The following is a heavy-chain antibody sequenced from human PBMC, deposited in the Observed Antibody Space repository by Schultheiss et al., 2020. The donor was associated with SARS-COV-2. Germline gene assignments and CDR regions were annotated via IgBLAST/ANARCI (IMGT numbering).Heavy chain of an antibody. D-gene: IGHD3-3*01. CDR1: GGSFSGYY. CDR2: IYYSGST. CDR3: ARGRIGPYYDFWSGYYKGWYFDL. Sequence: SETLSLTCAVYGGSFSGYYWSWIRQPPGKGLEWIGYIYYSGSTYYNPSLKSRVTISVDTSKNQFSLKLSSVTAADTAVYYCARGRIGPYYDFWSGYYKGWYFDLWGRGTLVTVSS. V-gene: IGHV4-34*01. J-gene: IGHJ2*01.